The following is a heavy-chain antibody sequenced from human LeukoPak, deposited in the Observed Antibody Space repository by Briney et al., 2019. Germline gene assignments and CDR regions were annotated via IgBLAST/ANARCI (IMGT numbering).Heavy chain of an antibody. J-gene: IGHJ4*02. Sequence: GGSLRLSCVASGFSFTKYWMTWVRQAPGKGLEWVARLHPDGSERNYVGSVEGRFTVFGDNAKSSLFLQMHSLRAEDTAVYYCARGGYSFDYLGQGTLVTVPS. CDR2: LHPDGSER. CDR3: ARGGYSFDY. D-gene: IGHD5-12*01. V-gene: IGHV3-7*01. CDR1: GFSFTKYW.